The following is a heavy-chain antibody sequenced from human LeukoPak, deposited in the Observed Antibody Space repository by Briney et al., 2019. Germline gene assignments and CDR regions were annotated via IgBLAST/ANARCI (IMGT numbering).Heavy chain of an antibody. D-gene: IGHD3-10*01. Sequence: SQTLSLTCTVSGGSISSGGYYWSWIRQHPGKGLEWIGYIYYSGSTYYNPSLKSRVTISVDTSKNQFSLKLSSVTAADTAVYYCARDVITMVRGVMNVVYYYGMDVWGQGTTVTVSS. CDR1: GGSISSGGYY. CDR2: IYYSGST. V-gene: IGHV4-31*03. CDR3: ARDVITMVRGVMNVVYYYGMDV. J-gene: IGHJ6*02.